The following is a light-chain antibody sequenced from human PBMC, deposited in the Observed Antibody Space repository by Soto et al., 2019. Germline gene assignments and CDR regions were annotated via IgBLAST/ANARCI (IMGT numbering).Light chain of an antibody. Sequence: AIRMTQSPSSLSASTGDRVTITCRASQGISSYLAWYQQKPGKAPKLLIYAASTLQSGVPSRFSGSGSGTDFTLTISCLQSEDFATYYCQQYYSYPITFGQGTRLEL. V-gene: IGKV1-8*01. CDR2: AAS. CDR1: QGISSY. CDR3: QQYYSYPIT. J-gene: IGKJ5*01.